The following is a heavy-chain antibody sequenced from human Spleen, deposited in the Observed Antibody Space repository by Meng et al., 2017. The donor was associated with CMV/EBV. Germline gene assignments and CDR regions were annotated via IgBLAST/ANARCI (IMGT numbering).Heavy chain of an antibody. Sequence: GESLKISCKASGYTFTSYGISWVRQAPGQGLEWMGWISAYNGNTNYAQKFQGRVTMTRDTSTSTVYMELSSLRSEDTAVYYCARVSPSYCSSTSCYTGDLDYEVGWFDPWGQGTLVTVSS. CDR3: ARVSPSYCSSTSCYTGDLDYEVGWFDP. V-gene: IGHV1-18*01. D-gene: IGHD2-2*02. CDR1: GYTFTSYG. J-gene: IGHJ5*02. CDR2: ISAYNGNT.